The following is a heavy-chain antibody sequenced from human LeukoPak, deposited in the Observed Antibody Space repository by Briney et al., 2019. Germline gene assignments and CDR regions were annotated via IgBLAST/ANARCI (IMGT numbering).Heavy chain of an antibody. D-gene: IGHD3-3*01. CDR3: ARNTYYDFWSGYHNYYYYYMDV. J-gene: IGHJ6*03. CDR1: GGTFSSYA. V-gene: IGHV1-69*05. Sequence: ASVKVSCKASGGTFSSYAISWVRQAPGQGLECMGGIIPIFGTANYAQKFQGRVTITTDESTSTAYMELSSLRSEDTAVYYCARNTYYDFWSGYHNYYYYYMDVWGKGTTVTVSS. CDR2: IIPIFGTA.